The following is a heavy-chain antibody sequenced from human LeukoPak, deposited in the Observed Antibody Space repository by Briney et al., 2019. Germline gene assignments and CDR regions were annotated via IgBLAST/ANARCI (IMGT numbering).Heavy chain of an antibody. Sequence: PSGTLSLTCAVSGGSISSSNWWSWVRQPPGKGLEWVGEIYHSGSTNYNPSLKSRVTISVDKSKNQFSLKLSSVTAADTAVYYCARDQDYYDSSGYYHGPYGFRYWGQGTLVTVSS. V-gene: IGHV4-4*02. J-gene: IGHJ4*02. CDR2: IYHSGST. CDR1: GGSISSSNW. D-gene: IGHD3-22*01. CDR3: ARDQDYYDSSGYYHGPYGFRY.